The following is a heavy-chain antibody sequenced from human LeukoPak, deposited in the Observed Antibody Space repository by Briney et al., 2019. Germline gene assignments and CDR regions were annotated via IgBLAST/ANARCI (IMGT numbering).Heavy chain of an antibody. V-gene: IGHV3-23*01. CDR3: AKDRGHSRVYYYYAMDV. Sequence: GGSLRLSCAASGFTFNSYAMIWVRQAPGKRLEWVSTISAGGGSTHYADSVKGRFTISRDNSKSTLSLQMNSLRVEDTAVYYCAKDRGHSRVYYYYAMDVWGQGTTVTVSS. CDR1: GFTFNSYA. D-gene: IGHD3-10*01. J-gene: IGHJ6*02. CDR2: ISAGGGST.